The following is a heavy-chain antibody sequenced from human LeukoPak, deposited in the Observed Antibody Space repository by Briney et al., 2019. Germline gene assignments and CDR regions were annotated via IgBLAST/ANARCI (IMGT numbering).Heavy chain of an antibody. J-gene: IGHJ6*02. CDR3: ARDMVLWFGELLSGSTGMDV. D-gene: IGHD3-10*01. CDR1: GGSISSSSYY. CDR2: IYYSGST. Sequence: PSETLSLTCTVSGGSISSSSYYWGWIRQPPGKGLEWIGSIYYSGSTYYNPSLKSRVTISVDTSKNQFSLKLSSVTAADTAVYYCARDMVLWFGELLSGSTGMDVWGQGTTVTVSS. V-gene: IGHV4-39*07.